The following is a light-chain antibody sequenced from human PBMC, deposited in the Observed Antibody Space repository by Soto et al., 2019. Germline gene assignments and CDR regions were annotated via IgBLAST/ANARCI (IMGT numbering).Light chain of an antibody. J-gene: IGLJ2*01. CDR1: SSDVGAYNY. CDR2: EVT. V-gene: IGLV2-8*01. CDR3: DSWDNSLSVVL. Sequence: QSALTQPPSASGSPGQSVTISCTGTSSDVGAYNYVSWYQQHPGKAPKLMIYEVTKRPSGVPDRFSGSKSGTSATLAIAGLQTGDEADYYCDSWDNSLSVVLFGGGTKLTVL.